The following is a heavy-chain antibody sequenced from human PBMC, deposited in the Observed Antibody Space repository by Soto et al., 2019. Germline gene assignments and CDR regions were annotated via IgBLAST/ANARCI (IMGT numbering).Heavy chain of an antibody. Sequence: PGESLKISCKGSGYSFTNYWIAWVRQVPGEGLEWMGIIYPGDSDTKYSPSFQGQVTISADKSITTAYLQWSSLKASDTAMYYCVRPRGSCSGGTCYHYYFDFWGQGTLVTVSS. CDR3: VRPRGSCSGGTCYHYYFDF. CDR1: GYSFTNYW. CDR2: IYPGDSDT. V-gene: IGHV5-51*01. J-gene: IGHJ4*02. D-gene: IGHD2-15*01.